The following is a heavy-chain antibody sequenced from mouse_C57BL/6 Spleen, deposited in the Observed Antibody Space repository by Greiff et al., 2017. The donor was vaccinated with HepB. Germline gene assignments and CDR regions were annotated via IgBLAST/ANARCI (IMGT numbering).Heavy chain of an antibody. V-gene: IGHV5-6*01. CDR3: ARRRQGGYLYAMDY. CDR2: ISSGGSYT. J-gene: IGHJ4*01. Sequence: EVQLVESGGDLVKPGGSLKLSCAASGFTFSSYGMSWVRQTPDKRLEWVATISSGGSYTYYPDSVKGRFTISRDNAKNTLYLQMSSLKSEDTAMYYCARRRQGGYLYAMDYWGQGTSVTVSS. D-gene: IGHD3-1*01. CDR1: GFTFSSYG.